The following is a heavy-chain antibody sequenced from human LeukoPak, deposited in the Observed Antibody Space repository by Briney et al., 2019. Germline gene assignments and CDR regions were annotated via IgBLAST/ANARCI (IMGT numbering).Heavy chain of an antibody. CDR3: ARTVVGPDAFDI. CDR2: IYHSGST. D-gene: IGHD2-21*01. V-gene: IGHV4-38-2*02. J-gene: IGHJ3*02. Sequence: PSETLSLTCTVSGYSISSGYYWGWIRQPPGKGLEWIGSIYHSGSTNYNPSLKSRVTISVDTSKNQFSLKLSSVTAADTAVYYCARTVVGPDAFDIWGQGTMVTVSS. CDR1: GYSISSGYY.